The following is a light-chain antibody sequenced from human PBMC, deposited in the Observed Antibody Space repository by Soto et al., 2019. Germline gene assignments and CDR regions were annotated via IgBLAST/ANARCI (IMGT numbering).Light chain of an antibody. CDR1: SGHSSYA. J-gene: IGLJ3*02. V-gene: IGLV4-69*01. CDR2: VNSDGSH. CDR3: QTWGTGIRV. Sequence: QPVLTQAPSASASLGASVKLTCTLSSGHSSYAIAWHQQQPEKGPRYLIKVNSDGSHSKGDGIPDRFSGSSSGAERFLTISSLQSEDEADYYCQTWGTGIRVFGGGTKLTVL.